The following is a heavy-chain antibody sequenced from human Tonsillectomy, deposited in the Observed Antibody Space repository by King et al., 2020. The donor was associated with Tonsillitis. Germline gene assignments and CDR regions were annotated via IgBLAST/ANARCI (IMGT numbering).Heavy chain of an antibody. Sequence: QLVQSGAEVKKPGESLKISCKGSGYSFTSFWIGWVRQMPGKGLEWMGILYPGDSDTTYSPSFQGQVTISADKSISTAYLQWSSLKASDTAMYYCARLAATSSSPDRNFFDYWGQGTLVTVSS. J-gene: IGHJ4*02. CDR1: GYSFTSFW. D-gene: IGHD6-25*01. CDR3: ARLAATSSSPDRNFFDY. V-gene: IGHV5-51*01. CDR2: LYPGDSDT.